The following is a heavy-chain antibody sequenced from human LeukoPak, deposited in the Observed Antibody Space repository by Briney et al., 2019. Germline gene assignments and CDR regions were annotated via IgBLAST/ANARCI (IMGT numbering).Heavy chain of an antibody. CDR1: GFTVSSNY. D-gene: IGHD1-26*01. Sequence: GGSLRLSCAASGFTVSSNYMSWVRQAPGKGLEWVSVIYSGGSTYYADSVKGRFTISRDNSKNTLYLQMNSLRAEDTAVYYCAREGVPRRATRPEYFQHWGQGTLVTVSS. CDR2: IYSGGST. CDR3: AREGVPRRATRPEYFQH. V-gene: IGHV3-53*01. J-gene: IGHJ1*01.